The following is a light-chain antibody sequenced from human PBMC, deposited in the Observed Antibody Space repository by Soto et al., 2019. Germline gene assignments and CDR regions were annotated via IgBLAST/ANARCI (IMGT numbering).Light chain of an antibody. V-gene: IGLV2-14*01. CDR2: EVS. J-gene: IGLJ2*01. CDR3: SSYTSSSTVI. Sequence: QSALTQPASVSGSPGQSITISCTGTSSDVGGYNYVSWYQQYLGKAPKLMIYEVSNRPSGVSNRFSGSKSGNTASLTISGLQAEHEADYYCSSYTSSSTVIFGGGTKLTVL. CDR1: SSDVGGYNY.